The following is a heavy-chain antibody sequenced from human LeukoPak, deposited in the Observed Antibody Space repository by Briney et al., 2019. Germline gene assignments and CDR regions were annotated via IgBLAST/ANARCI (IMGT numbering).Heavy chain of an antibody. J-gene: IGHJ3*02. CDR2: IRYDGSNK. CDR1: GFTFSSYG. V-gene: IGHV3-30*02. Sequence: PGGSLRLSCAASGFTFSSYGMHWVRQAPGKGLEWVAFIRYDGSNKYYADSVKGRFTISRDNSKNTLYLQMNSLRAEDTAVYYCARDLGSGSYLGDPFDIWGQGTMVTVSS. D-gene: IGHD1-26*01. CDR3: ARDLGSGSYLGDPFDI.